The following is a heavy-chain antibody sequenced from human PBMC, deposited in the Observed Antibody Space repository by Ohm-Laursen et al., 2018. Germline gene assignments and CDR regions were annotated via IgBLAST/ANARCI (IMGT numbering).Heavy chain of an antibody. CDR2: ISASGYTK. CDR3: ARDGASGWHGYMFDY. V-gene: IGHV3-11*01. Sequence: GSLRLSCTASGFTFSDAWMTWVRQAPGKGMECVSYISASGYTKRYADSVKGRFTISRDNTKNSLYLVMNSLRPEDTAVYYCARDGASGWHGYMFDYWGQGILVTVSS. CDR1: GFTFSDAW. J-gene: IGHJ4*02. D-gene: IGHD5-12*01.